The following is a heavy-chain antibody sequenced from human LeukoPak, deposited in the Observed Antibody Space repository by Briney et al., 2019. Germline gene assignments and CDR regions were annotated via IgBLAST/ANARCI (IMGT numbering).Heavy chain of an antibody. CDR3: ARDMSSSWYMGGYYFDY. CDR2: ISAYNGNT. V-gene: IGHV1-18*01. J-gene: IGHJ4*02. Sequence: ASVKVSCKASGYTFTSYGISWVRQAPGQGLEWMGWISAYNGNTNYAQKLQGRVTMTTDTSTSTAYMELRSLRSDDTAVYYCARDMSSSWYMGGYYFDYWGQGTLVTVSS. CDR1: GYTFTSYG. D-gene: IGHD6-13*01.